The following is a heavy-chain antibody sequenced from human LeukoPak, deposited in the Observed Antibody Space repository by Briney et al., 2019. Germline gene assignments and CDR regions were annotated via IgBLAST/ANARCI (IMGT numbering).Heavy chain of an antibody. CDR3: ARLDYGGNSGDY. Sequence: PSETLSLTCTVSGGSISSSSYYWGWIRQPPGKGLEWIGSIYYSGSTYYNPSLKSRVTISVDTSKNQFSLKLSSVTAADTAVYYCARLDYGGNSGDYWGQGTLVTVSS. CDR1: GGSISSSSYY. CDR2: IYYSGST. D-gene: IGHD4-23*01. V-gene: IGHV4-39*01. J-gene: IGHJ4*02.